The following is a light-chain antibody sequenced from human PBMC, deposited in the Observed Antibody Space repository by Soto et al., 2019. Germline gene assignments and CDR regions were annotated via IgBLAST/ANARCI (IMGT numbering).Light chain of an antibody. V-gene: IGKV3-11*01. J-gene: IGKJ4*01. CDR2: DAS. Sequence: EIVLTQSPATLSLSPGERATLSFWASQSVSSYLAWYQQKPGQAPRLLIYDASNRATGIPARFSGSGSGTDFTLTISSLEPEDFAVYYCQQRSNWLTFGGGTKVDIK. CDR1: QSVSSY. CDR3: QQRSNWLT.